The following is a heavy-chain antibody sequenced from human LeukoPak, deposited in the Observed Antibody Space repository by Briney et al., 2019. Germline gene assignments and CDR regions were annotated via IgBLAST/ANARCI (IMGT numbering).Heavy chain of an antibody. D-gene: IGHD2-2*01. CDR1: GGTFSSYA. CDR2: IIPIFGTA. J-gene: IGHJ4*02. Sequence: SVKVSCKASGGTFSSYAISWVRQAPGQGLEWMGGIIPIFGTANYAQKFQGRVTITADESTSTAYMELSSLRSEDTAVYYCARAIRGYCSSTSCYYYFDYWGQGTLVTVSS. CDR3: ARAIRGYCSSTSCYYYFDY. V-gene: IGHV1-69*13.